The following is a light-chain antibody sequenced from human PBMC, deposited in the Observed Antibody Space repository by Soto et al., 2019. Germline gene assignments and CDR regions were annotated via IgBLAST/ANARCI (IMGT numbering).Light chain of an antibody. CDR2: DAS. V-gene: IGKV3-11*01. Sequence: EIVLTQSPATLSLSPGERATLSCRASQSVSSYLAWYQQKPGQAPRVLIYDASNRATGIPARFSGSGSGKDFTLTISSLEPEDFAVYYCQQRSNWITFGQRTRLEIE. J-gene: IGKJ5*01. CDR3: QQRSNWIT. CDR1: QSVSSY.